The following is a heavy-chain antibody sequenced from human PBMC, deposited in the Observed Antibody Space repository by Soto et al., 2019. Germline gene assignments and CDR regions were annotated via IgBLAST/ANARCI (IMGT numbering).Heavy chain of an antibody. CDR2: ISYDGSNK. Sequence: GGSLRLSCAASGFTFSSYGMHWVRQAPGKGLEWVAVISYDGSNKYYADSVKGRFTISRDNSKNTLYLQMNSRRAEDTAVYYCAKPNRPSRIKYYFDYWGQGTLVTVSS. J-gene: IGHJ4*02. V-gene: IGHV3-30*18. CDR3: AKPNRPSRIKYYFDY. D-gene: IGHD3-16*01. CDR1: GFTFSSYG.